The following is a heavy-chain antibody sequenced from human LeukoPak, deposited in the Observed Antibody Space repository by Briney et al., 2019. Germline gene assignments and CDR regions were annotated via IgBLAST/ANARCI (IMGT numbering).Heavy chain of an antibody. V-gene: IGHV1-18*01. CDR2: ISAYNGNT. CDR3: ARDHYGTGSYYNIPATSSYDP. J-gene: IGHJ5*02. CDR1: GYTFNIYD. Sequence: ASVKVSCKASGYTFNIYDISWVRQAPGQGLEWMGWISAYNGNTNYAQKLQGRVTMTTDTSTSTAYMELRSLRSDDTAVYYCARDHYGTGSYYNIPATSSYDPWGQGTLVTVSS. D-gene: IGHD3-10*01.